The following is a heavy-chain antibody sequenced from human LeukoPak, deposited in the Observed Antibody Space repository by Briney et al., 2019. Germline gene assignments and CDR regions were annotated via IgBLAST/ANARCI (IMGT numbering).Heavy chain of an antibody. V-gene: IGHV1-46*01. CDR1: GYTCTSYY. CDR2: INPSGGST. Sequence: ASVKVSCKASGYTCTSYYMHWVRQAPGQGLEWMVIINPSGGSTSYAQKFQRRVTMTRDTSTTTVYMELSSLRSEDTAVYYCARDGSLGYRDFDYWGQGTLVTVSS. CDR3: ARDGSLGYRDFDY. D-gene: IGHD5-12*01. J-gene: IGHJ4*02.